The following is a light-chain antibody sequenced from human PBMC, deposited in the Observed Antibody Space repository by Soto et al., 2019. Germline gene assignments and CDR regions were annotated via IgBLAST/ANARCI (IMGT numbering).Light chain of an antibody. V-gene: IGLV2-14*01. J-gene: IGLJ1*01. CDR3: SSYTSSSTQV. CDR1: SSDVGGYNY. Sequence: QSVLTQPASVSGSPGQSITIYCTGTSSDVGGYNYVSWYQQHPGKAPKLMIYEVSNRPSGVSNRFSGSKSGNTASLTISGLQAEDEADYYCSSYTSSSTQVVGTGTKLTVL. CDR2: EVS.